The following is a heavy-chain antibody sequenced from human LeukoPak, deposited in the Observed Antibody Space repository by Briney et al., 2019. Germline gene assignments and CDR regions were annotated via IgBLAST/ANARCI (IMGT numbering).Heavy chain of an antibody. CDR2: ISSSSSYI. V-gene: IGHV3-21*01. CDR1: GFTFSSYS. CDR3: ARDLHQQLALGDYFDY. J-gene: IGHJ4*02. Sequence: GGSLRLSCGASGFTFSSYSMNWVRQAPGKGLEWVSSISSSSSYIYYADSVKGRFTISRDNAKNSLYLQMNSLRAEDTAVYYCARDLHQQLALGDYFDYWGQGTLVTVSS. D-gene: IGHD6-13*01.